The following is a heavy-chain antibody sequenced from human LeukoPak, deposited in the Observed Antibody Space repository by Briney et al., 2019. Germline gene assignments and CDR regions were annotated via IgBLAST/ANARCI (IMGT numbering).Heavy chain of an antibody. V-gene: IGHV3-23*01. CDR2: ISGSGGST. Sequence: GGSLRLSCAASGFTFSSYAMSWVRQAPGKGLEWVSAISGSGGSTYYADSVKGRFTISRDNSKNTLYLQMNSLRAEDTAVYYCAKVLEWLLLTYHFDYWGQGTLVTVSS. CDR1: GFTFSSYA. D-gene: IGHD3-3*01. CDR3: AKVLEWLLLTYHFDY. J-gene: IGHJ4*02.